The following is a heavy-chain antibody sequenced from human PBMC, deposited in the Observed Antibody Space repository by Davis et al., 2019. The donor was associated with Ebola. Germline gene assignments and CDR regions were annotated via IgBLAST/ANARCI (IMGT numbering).Heavy chain of an antibody. V-gene: IGHV3-7*01. CDR1: GFTFSSYW. CDR3: AKFSRALDY. J-gene: IGHJ4*02. D-gene: IGHD3-3*01. Sequence: PGGSLRLSCAASGFTFSSYWMSWVRQAPGKGLEWVANIKQDGSEKYYVDSVKGRFTISRDNSKNTLYLQMNSLRAEDTAVYYCAKFSRALDYWGQGTLVTVSS. CDR2: IKQDGSEK.